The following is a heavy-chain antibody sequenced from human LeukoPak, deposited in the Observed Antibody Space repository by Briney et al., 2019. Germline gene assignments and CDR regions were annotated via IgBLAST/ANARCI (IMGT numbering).Heavy chain of an antibody. CDR1: GFTFSSYS. D-gene: IGHD4-17*01. CDR3: ARIAYGDYGDYFDY. J-gene: IGHJ4*02. CDR2: ISSSSSYI. V-gene: IGHV3-21*01. Sequence: GSLRLSCAASGFTFSSYSMNWVRPAPGKGLEWVSSISSSSSYIYYADSVKGRFTISRDNAKNSLYLQMNSLRAEDTAVYYCARIAYGDYGDYFDYWGQGTLVTVSS.